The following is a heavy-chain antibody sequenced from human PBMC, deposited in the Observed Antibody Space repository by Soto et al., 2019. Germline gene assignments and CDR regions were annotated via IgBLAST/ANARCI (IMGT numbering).Heavy chain of an antibody. D-gene: IGHD2-15*01. J-gene: IGHJ5*02. CDR1: SGSISSTIYS. Sequence: PSETLSLTCTVSSGSISSTIYSWDWIRQPPGKGLEWIGSIFYSGSTYYNPSLKSRVTISVDTSKNQFSLTLTSVTTADTAVYSCARQCRGVTCHWFVPWGQGTLVNVSS. CDR2: IFYSGST. V-gene: IGHV4-39*01. CDR3: ARQCRGVTCHWFVP.